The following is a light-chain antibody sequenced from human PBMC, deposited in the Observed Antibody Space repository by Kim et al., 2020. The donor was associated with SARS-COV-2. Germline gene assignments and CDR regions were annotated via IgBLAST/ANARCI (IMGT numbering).Light chain of an antibody. CDR2: KAS. Sequence: LSASVGDRVTITCRASQSISSWLAWYQQKPGKAPKLLIYKASSLESGVPSRFSGSGSGTEFTLTISSLQPDDFATYYCQQYNSYSLFVQGTKLEI. CDR1: QSISSW. J-gene: IGKJ2*01. V-gene: IGKV1-5*03. CDR3: QQYNSYSL.